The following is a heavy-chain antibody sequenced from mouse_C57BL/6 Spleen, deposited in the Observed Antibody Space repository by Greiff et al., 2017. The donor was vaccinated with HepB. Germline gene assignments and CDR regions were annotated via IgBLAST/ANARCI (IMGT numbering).Heavy chain of an antibody. D-gene: IGHD1-1*01. CDR3: ARGDCGSSHFDY. CDR1: GYAFSSYW. CDR2: IHPGDGGT. Sequence: QVQLQQSGAELVKPGASVKFSCKASGYAFSSYWMNWVTQRPGKGLEWIGQIHPGDGGTNYNGKLKGQSTLTVDKSSSTAYMQLSSLTSEDSAVYFCARGDCGSSHFDYWGKGTTLTVSS. V-gene: IGHV1-80*01. J-gene: IGHJ2*01.